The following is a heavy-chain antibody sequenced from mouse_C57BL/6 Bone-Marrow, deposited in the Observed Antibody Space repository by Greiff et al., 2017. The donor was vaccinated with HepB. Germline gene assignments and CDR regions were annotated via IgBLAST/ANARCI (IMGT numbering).Heavy chain of an antibody. D-gene: IGHD2-1*01. CDR2: IDPSDSYT. Sequence: QVHVKQPGAELVRPGTSVKLSCKASGYTFTSYWMHWVKQRPGQGLEWIGVIDPSDSYTNYNQKFKGKATLTVDTSSSTAYMQLSSLTSEDSAVYYCAREGDGNYFFDYWGQGTTLTVSS. V-gene: IGHV1-59*01. CDR3: AREGDGNYFFDY. J-gene: IGHJ2*01. CDR1: GYTFTSYW.